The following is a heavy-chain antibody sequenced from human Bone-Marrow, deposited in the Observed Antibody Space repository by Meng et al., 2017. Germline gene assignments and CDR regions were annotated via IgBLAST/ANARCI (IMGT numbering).Heavy chain of an antibody. CDR2: IIPIFGTA. CDR3: ARVVGYSGSYELDP. J-gene: IGHJ5*02. D-gene: IGHD1-26*01. V-gene: IGHV1-69*06. CDR1: GYTFTSYD. Sequence: QVHLVQSGAEVKKPGASVKVSCKASGYTFTSYDINWVRQATGQGLEWMGGIIPIFGTANYAQKFQGRVTITADKSTSTAYMELSSLRSEDTAVYYCARVVGYSGSYELDPWGQGTLVTVSS.